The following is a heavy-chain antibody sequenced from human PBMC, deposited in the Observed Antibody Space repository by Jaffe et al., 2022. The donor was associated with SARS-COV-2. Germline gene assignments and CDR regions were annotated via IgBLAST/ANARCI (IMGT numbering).Heavy chain of an antibody. D-gene: IGHD1-1*01. J-gene: IGHJ6*02. CDR1: GYRFGTYW. V-gene: IGHV5-10-1*03. CDR3: ARQTPQQRYAMDV. Sequence: EVQLVQSGAELKKPGESLRISCQGSGYRFGTYWISWVRLVPGKGLEWMGRFDPTDSNTDYSLSFQGHVAFSGDNSISTAYLQWSSLKASDTAIYFCARQTPQQRYAMDVWGQGTAVTVSS. CDR2: FDPTDSNT.